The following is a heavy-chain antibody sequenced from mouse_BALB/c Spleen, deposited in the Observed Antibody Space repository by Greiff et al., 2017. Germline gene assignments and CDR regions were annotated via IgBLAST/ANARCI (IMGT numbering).Heavy chain of an antibody. V-gene: IGHV2-4-1*01. Sequence: VQLQQSGPGLVQPSQSLSITCTVSGFSLTSYGVHWVRQSPGKGLEWLGMIWGDGSTDYNSALKSRLSISKDNSKSQVFLKMNSLQTDDTARYYCARDYYRYDGRPMDYWGQGTSVTVSS. CDR2: IWGDGST. CDR1: GFSLTSYG. CDR3: ARDYYRYDGRPMDY. D-gene: IGHD2-14*01. J-gene: IGHJ4*01.